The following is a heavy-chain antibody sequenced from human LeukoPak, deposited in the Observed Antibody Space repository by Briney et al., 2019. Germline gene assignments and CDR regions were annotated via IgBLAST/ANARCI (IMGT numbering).Heavy chain of an antibody. CDR3: AREEYHDITSGGMDV. J-gene: IGHJ6*02. D-gene: IGHD3-22*01. V-gene: IGHV3-33*01. Sequence: AGGSLRLSCAASGFTFSSYGMHWVRQAPGKGLEWVAVIWYDGSNKYYADSVKGRFTISRDNSKNTLYLQMNSLRAEDTAVYYCAREEYHDITSGGMDVWGQGTTVTVSS. CDR2: IWYDGSNK. CDR1: GFTFSSYG.